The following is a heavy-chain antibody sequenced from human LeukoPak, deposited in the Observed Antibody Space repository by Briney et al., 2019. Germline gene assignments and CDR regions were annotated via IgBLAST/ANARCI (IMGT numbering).Heavy chain of an antibody. CDR2: ISSSSSYI. V-gene: IGHV3-21*01. CDR1: GFTFSSYS. Sequence: KPGGSLRLSCAASGFTFSSYSMNWVRPAPGKGLEWVSSISSSSSYIYYADSVKGRFTISRDNAKNSLYLQMNSLRAEDTAVYYCARDLGGWYVRAFDIWGQGTMVTVSS. J-gene: IGHJ3*02. CDR3: ARDLGGWYVRAFDI. D-gene: IGHD6-19*01.